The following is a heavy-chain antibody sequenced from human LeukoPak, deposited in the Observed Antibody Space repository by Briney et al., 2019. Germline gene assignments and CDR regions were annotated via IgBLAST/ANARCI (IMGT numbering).Heavy chain of an antibody. Sequence: SETLSLTCAVYGGSFSGYYWSWIRQPPGKGLEWIGEINHSGSTNYNPSLKSRVTISVDTSKNQFSLKLSSVTAADTAVYYCARGGLGYCSSTSCPPPYYYYYMDVWGKGTTVTVSS. CDR3: ARGGLGYCSSTSCPPPYYYYYMDV. CDR2: INHSGST. CDR1: GGSFSGYY. V-gene: IGHV4-34*01. D-gene: IGHD2-2*01. J-gene: IGHJ6*03.